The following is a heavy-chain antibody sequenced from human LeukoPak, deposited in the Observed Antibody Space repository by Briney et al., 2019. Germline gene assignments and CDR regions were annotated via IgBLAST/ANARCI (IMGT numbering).Heavy chain of an antibody. D-gene: IGHD3-3*01. CDR3: ARGPFNDFWSGYYDF. V-gene: IGHV4-59*01. CDR1: GGSINSYY. Sequence: SETLSLTCNVSGGSINSYYCSWIRQPPGEGLEWIGYIYYSGSTKYNPSLKSRVTISVDTSKNQFSLNLSSVTAADTAVYYCARGPFNDFWSGYYDFWGQGTLVTVSS. J-gene: IGHJ4*02. CDR2: IYYSGST.